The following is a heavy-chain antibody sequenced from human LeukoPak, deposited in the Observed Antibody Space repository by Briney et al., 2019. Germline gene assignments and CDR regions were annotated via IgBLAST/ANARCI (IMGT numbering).Heavy chain of an antibody. CDR2: INSDGSTT. D-gene: IGHD3-10*01. CDR1: GFTFSSYW. J-gene: IGHJ4*02. CDR3: ATFGGLDY. Sequence: GGSLRLSCAASGFTFSSYWMHWVRQAPGKGLVWVSHINSDGSTTTYADSVKGRFTISRDYAENTLYLQMNSLRVEDTAVYFCATFGGLDYWGQGTLVTVSS. V-gene: IGHV3-74*01.